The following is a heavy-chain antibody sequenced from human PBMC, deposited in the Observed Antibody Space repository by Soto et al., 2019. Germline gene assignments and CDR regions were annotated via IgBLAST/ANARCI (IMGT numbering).Heavy chain of an antibody. CDR3: ARDERGDCFAGWGPIFDY. Sequence: EVQLLESGGALVQSGGSLRLSCAASGFTFSNFNMNWVRQAPGQGLDCVSYISSSGSEIYYADSVKGRFSISRDNADKSLYLQINSLRDEDTAVYYCARDERGDCFAGWGPIFDYWGQGTLVTVYS. V-gene: IGHV3-48*02. CDR2: ISSSGSEI. CDR1: GFTFSNFN. D-gene: IGHD2-21*02. J-gene: IGHJ4*02.